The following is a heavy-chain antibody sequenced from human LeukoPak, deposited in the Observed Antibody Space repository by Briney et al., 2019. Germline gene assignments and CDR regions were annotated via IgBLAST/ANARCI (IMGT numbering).Heavy chain of an antibody. CDR3: ATYSSLNRREFQY. CDR1: GFTFTMFS. Sequence: GGSLRLSCAASGFTFTMFSMNWLRQAPGKGLEWIAFIRGRSDTTYYADSVQGRFTISRDNAEDSVYLQMNSLRAEDTAVYYCATYSSLNRREFQYWGQGTLLTVSS. V-gene: IGHV3-48*01. D-gene: IGHD3-22*01. J-gene: IGHJ1*01. CDR2: IRGRSDTT.